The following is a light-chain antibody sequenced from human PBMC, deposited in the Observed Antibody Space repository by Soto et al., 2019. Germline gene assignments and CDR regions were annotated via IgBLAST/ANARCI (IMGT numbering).Light chain of an antibody. CDR3: QQASSFPHT. CDR2: AAS. CDR1: QPISSW. J-gene: IGKJ2*01. Sequence: DIQMTQSPSTVSASVGDGVTITCRASQPISSWLAWFRQRPGKAPELLIYAASTLHSGVPSRFSGSGSGTDFALTISGLQPEDFATYYCQQASSFPHTFGQGPRVDIK. V-gene: IGKV1-12*01.